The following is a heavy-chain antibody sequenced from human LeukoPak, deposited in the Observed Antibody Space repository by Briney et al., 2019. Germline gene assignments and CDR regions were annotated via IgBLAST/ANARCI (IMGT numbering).Heavy chain of an antibody. CDR3: ATPHNCSGGSCYSYYDAMDV. CDR1: ISTFINYG. Sequence: ASVKVSCKASISTFINYGISWVRQAPGQGLEWMGWINTYNGNTNYAQKLQGRVTMTTDTSTSTAYMELRSLRSDDTAVYYCATPHNCSGGSCYSYYDAMDVWGQGTTVTVSS. J-gene: IGHJ6*02. V-gene: IGHV1-18*01. CDR2: INTYNGNT. D-gene: IGHD2-15*01.